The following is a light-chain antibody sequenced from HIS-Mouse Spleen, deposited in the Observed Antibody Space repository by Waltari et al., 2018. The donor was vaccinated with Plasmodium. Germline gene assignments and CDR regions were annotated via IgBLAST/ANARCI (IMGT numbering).Light chain of an antibody. CDR3: CSYAGSSTFVV. V-gene: IGLV2-23*03. Sequence: QSALTQPASVSGPPGQSITISCPGTSSDVGSYNLVSWYQQHPGKAPKRMIYEGSKRPSGVSNRFSGSKSGNTASLTISGLQAEDEADYYCCSYAGSSTFVVFGGGTKLTVL. J-gene: IGLJ2*01. CDR2: EGS. CDR1: SSDVGSYNL.